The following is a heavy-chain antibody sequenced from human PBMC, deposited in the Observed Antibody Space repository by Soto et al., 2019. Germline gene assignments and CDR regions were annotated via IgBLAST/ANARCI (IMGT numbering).Heavy chain of an antibody. Sequence: EVQLVESGGGLVQPGGSLRLSCAASGFTLRSYNMNWVRQAPGKGLEWVSYISGSSDTIYYADSVKGRFTISRDNAKNSLYLQMDSLRDEDTAVYYCARDHGGSTWFVGIYYYFGVDVWGQGTTVTVSS. CDR2: ISGSSDTI. CDR1: GFTLRSYN. D-gene: IGHD6-13*01. V-gene: IGHV3-48*02. CDR3: ARDHGGSTWFVGIYYYFGVDV. J-gene: IGHJ6*02.